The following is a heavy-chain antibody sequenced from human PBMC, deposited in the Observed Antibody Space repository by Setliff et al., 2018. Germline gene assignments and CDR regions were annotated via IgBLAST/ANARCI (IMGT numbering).Heavy chain of an antibody. Sequence: PSETLSLTCSVSGGSISSGSDYWTWIRQPAGKGLEWIGHIYTSGSTSYNPFLKSRVTISVDTSKNQFSLKLSSVTATDTAVYYCARAISGWYSAYYYYMDVWGKGTTVTVSS. J-gene: IGHJ6*03. D-gene: IGHD6-19*01. CDR1: GGSISSGSDY. V-gene: IGHV4-61*09. CDR2: IYTSGST. CDR3: ARAISGWYSAYYYYMDV.